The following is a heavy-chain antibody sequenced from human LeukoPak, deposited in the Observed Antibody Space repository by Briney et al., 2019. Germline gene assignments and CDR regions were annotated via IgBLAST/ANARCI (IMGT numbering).Heavy chain of an antibody. D-gene: IGHD4-17*01. V-gene: IGHV3-11*01. J-gene: IGHJ4*02. CDR2: ISSSGSTI. Sequence: GSLRLSCAASGFTFSDYYMSWIRQAPGKGLEWVSYISSSGSTIYYADSVKGRFTISRDNAKNSLYLQMNSLRTEDTAVYYCTTDQNGDDYDYWGQRTLVTVSS. CDR3: TTDQNGDDYDY. CDR1: GFTFSDYY.